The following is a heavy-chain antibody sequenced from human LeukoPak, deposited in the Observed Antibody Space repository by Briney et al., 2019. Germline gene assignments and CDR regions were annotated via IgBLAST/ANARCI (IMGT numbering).Heavy chain of an antibody. D-gene: IGHD3-22*01. V-gene: IGHV3-74*01. Sequence: GGSLRLSCVASGFTFSNYWMHWVRQAPGKGLVWVSRISIDGSSTSYADSVKGRFTISRDNAKNTLYVQMNSLSAEDTAVYYCARGHDSRGSLPYYFDYWGQGTLVTVSS. CDR3: ARGHDSRGSLPYYFDY. CDR2: ISIDGSST. CDR1: GFTFSNYW. J-gene: IGHJ4*02.